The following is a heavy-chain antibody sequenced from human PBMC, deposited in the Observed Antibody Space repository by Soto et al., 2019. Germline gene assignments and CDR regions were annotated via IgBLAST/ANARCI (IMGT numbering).Heavy chain of an antibody. CDR1: GYTFTSYG. V-gene: IGHV1-18*01. CDR3: ARGGYCSSTSCQIDY. Sequence: QVQLVQSGAEVKKPGASVKVSCKASGYTFTSYGISWVRQAPGQGLEWMGWISAYNGNTNYAQKFQGRVTITADESTSTAYMELSSLRSEDTAVYYCARGGYCSSTSCQIDYWGQGTLVTVSS. D-gene: IGHD2-2*03. J-gene: IGHJ4*02. CDR2: ISAYNGNT.